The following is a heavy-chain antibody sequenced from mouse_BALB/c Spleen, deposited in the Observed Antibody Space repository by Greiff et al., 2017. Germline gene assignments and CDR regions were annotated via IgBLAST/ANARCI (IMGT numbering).Heavy chain of an antibody. CDR3: ARGENLLSWFAY. D-gene: IGHD2-1*01. V-gene: IGHV14-1*02. Sequence: EVKLMESGAELVRPGALVKLSCKASGFNIKDYYMHWVKQRPEQGLEWIGWIDPENGNTIYDPKFQGKASITADTSSNTAYLQLSSLTSEDTAVYYCARGENLLSWFAYWGQGTLVTVSA. CDR1: GFNIKDYY. J-gene: IGHJ3*01. CDR2: IDPENGNT.